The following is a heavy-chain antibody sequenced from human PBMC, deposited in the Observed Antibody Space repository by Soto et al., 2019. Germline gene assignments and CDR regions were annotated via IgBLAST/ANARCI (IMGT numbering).Heavy chain of an antibody. V-gene: IGHV4-4*07. Sequence: SETLSLTCTVSGGSISSYYWSWIRQPAGKGLEWIGRIYTSGSTNYNPSLKSRVTMSVDTSKNQFSLKLSSVTAADTAVYYCASACSSNSCYDVFDYWGQGTLVTVYS. CDR2: IYTSGST. D-gene: IGHD2-2*01. CDR3: ASACSSNSCYDVFDY. CDR1: GGSISSYY. J-gene: IGHJ4*02.